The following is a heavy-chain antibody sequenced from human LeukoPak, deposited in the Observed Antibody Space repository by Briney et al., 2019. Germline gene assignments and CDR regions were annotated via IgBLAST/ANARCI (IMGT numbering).Heavy chain of an antibody. J-gene: IGHJ4*02. CDR2: IYYSGST. V-gene: IGHV4-61*01. Sequence: SETLSLTCTVSGGSVSSGSYYWSWIRQPPGKGLEWIGYIYYSGSTNYNPSLKSRVTISVDTSENQFSLKLSSVTAADTAVYYCARSYSGYDSFDYWGQGTLVTVSS. CDR3: ARSYSGYDSFDY. CDR1: GGSVSSGSYY. D-gene: IGHD5-12*01.